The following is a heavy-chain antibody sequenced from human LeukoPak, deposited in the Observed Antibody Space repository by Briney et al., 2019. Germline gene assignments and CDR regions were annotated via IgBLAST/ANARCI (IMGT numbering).Heavy chain of an antibody. CDR1: GFSLSTSGMC. J-gene: IGHJ4*02. D-gene: IGHD2-21*01. CDR2: IDWDDDK. CDR3: ARSVVGGYWLPFDY. V-gene: IGHV2-70*11. Sequence: SGPTLVNPTQTLTLTCTFSGFSLSTSGMCVSWIRQPPRKALEWLARIDWDDDKYYSTSLKTRLTISKDTSKNQVVLTMTNMDPVDTATYYCARSVVGGYWLPFDYWGQGTLVTVSS.